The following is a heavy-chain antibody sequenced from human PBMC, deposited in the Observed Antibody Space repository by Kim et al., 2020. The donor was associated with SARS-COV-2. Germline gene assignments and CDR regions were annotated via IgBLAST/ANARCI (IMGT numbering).Heavy chain of an antibody. D-gene: IGHD5-18*01. CDR2: YT. Sequence: YTNNSPSFHGHVTISANKSISTAYLQWSSLKASDTAMYYCARHYSYGVDYWGQGTLVTVSS. V-gene: IGHV5-10-1*01. J-gene: IGHJ4*02. CDR3: ARHYSYGVDY.